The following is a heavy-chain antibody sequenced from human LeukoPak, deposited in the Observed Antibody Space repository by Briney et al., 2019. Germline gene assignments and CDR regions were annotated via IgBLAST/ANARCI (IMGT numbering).Heavy chain of an antibody. CDR2: IHRGGTT. V-gene: IGHV4-38-2*02. D-gene: IGHD6-19*01. Sequence: SETPSLTCTVSGDSINYASYWGWIRQTPGKGLEWIGSIHRGGTTYFNPSLKSRVTMSIDLSKNQFSLKLTSVAAADSAMYYCAKSIAVAGTWIDNWGQGTLVLVSS. CDR1: GDSINYASY. CDR3: AKSIAVAGTWIDN. J-gene: IGHJ4*02.